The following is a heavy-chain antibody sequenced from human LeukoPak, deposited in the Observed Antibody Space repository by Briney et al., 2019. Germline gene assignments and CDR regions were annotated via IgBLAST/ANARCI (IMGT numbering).Heavy chain of an antibody. Sequence: SETPSLTCTVSGGSISSYYWSWIRQPPGKGLEWIGYIYYSGSTNYNPSLKSRVTISVDTSKNQFSLKLSSVTAADTAVYYCAREGYGDYIRAFDIWGQGTMVTVSS. CDR1: GGSISSYY. CDR3: AREGYGDYIRAFDI. V-gene: IGHV4-59*01. J-gene: IGHJ3*02. D-gene: IGHD4-17*01. CDR2: IYYSGST.